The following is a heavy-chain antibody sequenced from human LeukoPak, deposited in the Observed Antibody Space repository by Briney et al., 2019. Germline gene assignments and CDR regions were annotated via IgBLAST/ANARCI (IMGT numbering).Heavy chain of an antibody. CDR1: GGSISSISYY. Sequence: NPSETLSLTCTVSGGSISSISYYWGWIRRPPGKGLEWIGSIYYSGSTHYNPSLKSRVTISVDTSKNQFSLKLSSVTAADTAVYYCASMVRGRYPDYWGQGTLVTVSS. V-gene: IGHV4-39*01. D-gene: IGHD3-10*01. CDR2: IYYSGST. CDR3: ASMVRGRYPDY. J-gene: IGHJ4*02.